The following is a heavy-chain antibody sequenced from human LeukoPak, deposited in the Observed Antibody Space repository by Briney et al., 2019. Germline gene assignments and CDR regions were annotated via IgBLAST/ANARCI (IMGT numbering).Heavy chain of an antibody. CDR3: ARVQGHPPNGLDV. D-gene: IGHD2-8*01. V-gene: IGHV3-74*01. J-gene: IGHJ3*01. Sequence: GGSLGPPCQGSGFTFTSFAMAWARQPPGRGLVWVSRINSDASSTSYADSVKGRFTISRDNAKNTLYLQMNSLRAEDTAVYYCARVQGHPPNGLDVWGQGTMVTVSS. CDR1: GFTFTSFA. CDR2: INSDASST.